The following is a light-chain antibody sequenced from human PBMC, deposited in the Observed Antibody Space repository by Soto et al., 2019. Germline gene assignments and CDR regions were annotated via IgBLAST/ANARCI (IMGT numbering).Light chain of an antibody. V-gene: IGLV2-14*01. CDR1: SSDVGGYNY. J-gene: IGLJ2*01. Sequence: QSALTQPASVSGSPGQSITISCTGTSSDVGGYNYVSWYQQHPGKAPKLMIYEVSNRPSGXXNRFSGSKSGNTASLTISGLQAEDEADYYCSSYTSISTHVVFGGGTKLTVL. CDR2: EVS. CDR3: SSYTSISTHVV.